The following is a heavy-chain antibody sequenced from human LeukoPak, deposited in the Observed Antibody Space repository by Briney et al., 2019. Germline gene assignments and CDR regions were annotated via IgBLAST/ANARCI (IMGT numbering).Heavy chain of an antibody. J-gene: IGHJ6*03. V-gene: IGHV4-59*01. Sequence: PSETLCLTCTVSGGSISSYYWSWIRQPPGKGLEWIGYIYYSGSTNYNPSLKSRVTISVDTSKNQFSLKLSSVTAADTAVYYCARGAYPSGYYMDVWGKGTTVTVSS. CDR3: ARGAYPSGYYMDV. CDR2: IYYSGST. CDR1: GGSISSYY.